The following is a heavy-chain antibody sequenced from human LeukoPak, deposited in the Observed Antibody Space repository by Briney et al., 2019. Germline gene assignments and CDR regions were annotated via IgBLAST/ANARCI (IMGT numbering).Heavy chain of an antibody. CDR2: IYHSGST. Sequence: SEILSFTGTVSGGSISSSNWWSWVRQTPGKGLEWIGEIYHSGSTNYNPSLKSRVTISIDKSNNQFSLKLSSVTAADTAVYYCARRMVTTDYWGQGTLVTVSS. V-gene: IGHV4-4*02. CDR3: ARRMVTTDY. D-gene: IGHD4-17*01. J-gene: IGHJ4*02. CDR1: GGSISSSNW.